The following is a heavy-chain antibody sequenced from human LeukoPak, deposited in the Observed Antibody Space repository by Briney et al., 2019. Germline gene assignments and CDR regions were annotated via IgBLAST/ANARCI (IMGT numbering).Heavy chain of an antibody. CDR2: ISSSGSTI. CDR1: GFTFSDYY. J-gene: IGHJ4*02. D-gene: IGHD1-26*01. V-gene: IGHV3-11*01. Sequence: GGSLRLSSAASGFTFSDYYMSWIRQAPGKGLEWVSYISSSGSTIYYADSVKGRFTISRDNAKNSLYLQMNSLRAEDTAVYYCARDKVVVGAYWAFDYWGQGTLVTVSS. CDR3: ARDKVVVGAYWAFDY.